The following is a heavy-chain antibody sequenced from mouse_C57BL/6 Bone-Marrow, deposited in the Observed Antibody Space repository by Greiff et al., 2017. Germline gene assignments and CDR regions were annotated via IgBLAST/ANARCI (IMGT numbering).Heavy chain of an antibody. Sequence: EVKLVESGGGLVQPGGSLKLSCAASGFTFSDYGMAWVRQAPRKGPEWVAFISNLAYSIYYADTVTGRFTISRENAKNTLYLEMSSLRSEDTAMYYCARHGDVWGTGTTVTVSS. CDR3: ARHGDV. CDR2: ISNLAYSI. J-gene: IGHJ1*03. CDR1: GFTFSDYG. V-gene: IGHV5-15*04.